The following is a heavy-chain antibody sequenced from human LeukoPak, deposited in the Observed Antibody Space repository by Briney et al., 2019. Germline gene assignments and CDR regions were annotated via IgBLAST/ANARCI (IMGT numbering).Heavy chain of an antibody. CDR1: GGSISSYY. D-gene: IGHD2-2*01. Sequence: SETLSLTCTVSGGSISSYYWSWIRQPAGKGLEWIGRIYTSGSTNYNPSLKSRVTISVDTSKNQFSLKLSSVSAADTAVYYCARLSPLVVPAAMVAFDIWGQGTMVTVSS. J-gene: IGHJ3*02. CDR3: ARLSPLVVPAAMVAFDI. CDR2: IYTSGST. V-gene: IGHV4-4*07.